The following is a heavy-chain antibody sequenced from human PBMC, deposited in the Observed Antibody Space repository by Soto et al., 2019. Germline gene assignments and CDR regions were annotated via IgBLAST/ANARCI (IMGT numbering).Heavy chain of an antibody. Sequence: GGSLRLSCAASGFTFISYAMHWVRQAPGKGLEWVAVISYDGSNKYYADSVKGRFTISRDNSKNTLYLQMNSLRAEDTAVYYCARGLVVPAEYYYYYYGMDVWGQGTTVTVSS. J-gene: IGHJ6*02. V-gene: IGHV3-30-3*01. CDR3: ARGLVVPAEYYYYYYGMDV. CDR1: GFTFISYA. CDR2: ISYDGSNK. D-gene: IGHD2-2*01.